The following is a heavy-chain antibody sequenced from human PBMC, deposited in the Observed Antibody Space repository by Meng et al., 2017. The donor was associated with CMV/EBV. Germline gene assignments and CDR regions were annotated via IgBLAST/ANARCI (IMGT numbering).Heavy chain of an antibody. D-gene: IGHD3-3*01. J-gene: IGHJ4*02. CDR1: GGSISSYY. V-gene: IGHV4-59*01. Sequence: SETLSLTCTVSGGSISSYYWSWIRQPPGKGLEWIGYIYYSGSTNYNPSLKSRVTISVDTSKNQFSLKLSSVTAADTAVYYCARGGDEFWRGYYDYWGQGTLVTVSS. CDR2: IYYSGST. CDR3: ARGGDEFWRGYYDY.